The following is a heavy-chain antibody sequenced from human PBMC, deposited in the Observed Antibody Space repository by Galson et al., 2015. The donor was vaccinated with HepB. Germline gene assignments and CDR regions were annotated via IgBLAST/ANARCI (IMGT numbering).Heavy chain of an antibody. CDR2: ISWNSGSI. D-gene: IGHD6-19*01. Sequence: SLRLSCAASGFTFDDYAMHWVRQAPGKGLEWVSGISWNSGSIGYADSVKGRFTISRDNAKNSLYLQMNSLRAEDTALYYCAKALVAEGGGAFDIWGQGTMVTVSS. J-gene: IGHJ3*02. CDR3: AKALVAEGGGAFDI. CDR1: GFTFDDYA. V-gene: IGHV3-9*01.